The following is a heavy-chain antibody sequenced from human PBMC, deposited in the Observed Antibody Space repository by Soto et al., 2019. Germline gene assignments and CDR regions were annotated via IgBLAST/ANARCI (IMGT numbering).Heavy chain of an antibody. Sequence: PGGSLRLSCAASGFTVSSNYMSWVRQAPGKGLEWVAVIYSGGSTYYADSVKGRFTISRHNSKNTLYLQMNSLRAEDTAVYYCARDDEDGSYCDLGYWAQGNLVTFSS. D-gene: IGHD3-10*01. CDR2: IYSGGST. CDR1: GFTVSSNY. CDR3: ARDDEDGSYCDLGY. V-gene: IGHV3-53*04. J-gene: IGHJ4*02.